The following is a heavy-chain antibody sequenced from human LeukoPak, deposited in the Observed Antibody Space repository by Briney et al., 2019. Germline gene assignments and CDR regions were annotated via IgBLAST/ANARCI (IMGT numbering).Heavy chain of an antibody. J-gene: IGHJ4*02. CDR1: GDSVSSNSAA. Sequence: SGPGLVKPSQTLSLTCAICGDSVSSNSAAWNWIRQSPSRGLEWLGRTYYRSKWYNDYGVSVKSRITINTDTSKNQFSLQLNSVTPEDTAVYYCARANWNDQVYYFDYWGQGTLVTVSS. V-gene: IGHV6-1*01. D-gene: IGHD1-1*01. CDR2: TYYRSKWYN. CDR3: ARANWNDQVYYFDY.